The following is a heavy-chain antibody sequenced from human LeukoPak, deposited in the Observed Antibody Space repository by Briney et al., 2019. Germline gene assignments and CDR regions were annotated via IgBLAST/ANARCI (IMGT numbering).Heavy chain of an antibody. CDR2: VNPDGNEK. D-gene: IGHD4-11*01. CDR1: GFIFSSYW. J-gene: IGHJ4*02. V-gene: IGHV3-7*03. Sequence: GGSLRLSCAASGFIFSSYWMSWVRQAPGKGLEWVAKVNPDGNEKYYVDSVRGRFTISRDNAENSLYLQMNSLRAEDTAVYYCARTWMYSNYFRGQGTLVTVSS. CDR3: ARTWMYSNYF.